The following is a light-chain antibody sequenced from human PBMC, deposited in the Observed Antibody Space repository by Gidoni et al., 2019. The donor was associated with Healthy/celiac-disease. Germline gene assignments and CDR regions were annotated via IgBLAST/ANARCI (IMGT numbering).Light chain of an antibody. J-gene: IGLJ3*02. Sequence: QFALTRLATGPGHPGQTITIPCTGTSSDVGGYNYVAWYQQHPGKAPKLMIYEVSNRPSGVSNRFSGSKSGNTASLTISGLQAEGEADYYCSSYTSSSTLVFGGGTKLTVL. CDR3: SSYTSSSTLV. CDR2: EVS. V-gene: IGLV2-14*01. CDR1: SSDVGGYNY.